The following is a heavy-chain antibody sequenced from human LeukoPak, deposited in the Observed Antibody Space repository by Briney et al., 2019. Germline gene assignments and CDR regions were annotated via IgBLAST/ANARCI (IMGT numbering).Heavy chain of an antibody. D-gene: IGHD6-13*01. CDR1: GGTFSSYA. CDR2: IIPIFGTA. CDR3: ASPPYSSPDYYYYGMDV. V-gene: IGHV1-69*06. J-gene: IGHJ6*02. Sequence: EASVKVSCKASGGTFSSYAISWVRQAPGQGLEWMGGIIPIFGTANYAQKFQGRVTITADKSTSTAFMELSSLRSEDTAVYYCASPPYSSPDYYYYGMDVWGQGTTVTVSS.